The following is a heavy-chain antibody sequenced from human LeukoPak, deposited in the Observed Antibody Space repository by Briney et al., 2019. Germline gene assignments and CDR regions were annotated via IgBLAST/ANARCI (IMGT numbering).Heavy chain of an antibody. CDR3: ARDPVPAAHYYFDY. Sequence: GGSLRLSCAASGFTFSSYAMSWVRQAPGKGLEWVSSISSSSSYIYYADSVKGRFTISRDNAKNSLYLQMNSLRAEDTAVYYCARDPVPAAHYYFDYWGQGTLVTVSS. V-gene: IGHV3-21*01. CDR2: ISSSSSYI. D-gene: IGHD2-2*01. CDR1: GFTFSSYA. J-gene: IGHJ4*02.